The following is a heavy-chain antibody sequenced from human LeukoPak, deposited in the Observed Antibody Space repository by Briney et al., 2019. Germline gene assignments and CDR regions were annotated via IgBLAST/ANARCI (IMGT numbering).Heavy chain of an antibody. J-gene: IGHJ4*02. Sequence: SETLSLTCAVYGGSFSDYYWNWIRQPPGKGLEWIGEINHSGSTNYNPSLKTRVTISVDTSKNQFTLKLNSVTAADTAVYFCAKTPTALVRGGYYFDSWGQGTLVTVSS. CDR2: INHSGST. D-gene: IGHD6-6*01. CDR1: GGSFSDYY. CDR3: AKTPTALVRGGYYFDS. V-gene: IGHV4-34*01.